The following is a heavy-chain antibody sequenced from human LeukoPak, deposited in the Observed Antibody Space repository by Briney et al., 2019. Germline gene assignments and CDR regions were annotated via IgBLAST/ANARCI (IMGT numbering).Heavy chain of an antibody. Sequence: EASVKVSCKASGYTFTSYYMHWVRQAPGQGLEWMGIINPSGGSTSYAQKFQGRVTMTRGMSTSTVYMELSSLRSEDTAVYYCARGSYDFWSGYPYYFDYWGQGTLVTVSS. CDR1: GYTFTSYY. D-gene: IGHD3-3*01. V-gene: IGHV1-46*01. J-gene: IGHJ4*02. CDR2: INPSGGST. CDR3: ARGSYDFWSGYPYYFDY.